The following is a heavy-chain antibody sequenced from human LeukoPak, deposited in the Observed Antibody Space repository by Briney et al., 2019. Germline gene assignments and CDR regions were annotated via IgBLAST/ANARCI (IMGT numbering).Heavy chain of an antibody. CDR2: IIPILGIA. CDR3: ARKTHGGGIYGGSAP. V-gene: IGHV1-69*04. D-gene: IGHD3-16*01. J-gene: IGHJ5*02. CDR1: GGTFSSYA. Sequence: ASVKVSCKASGGTFSSYAISWVRQAPGQGLEWMGRIIPILGIANYAQKFQGRVTITADKSTSTAYMELSSLRSEDTAVYYWARKTHGGGIYGGSAPWGQGPLVTVS.